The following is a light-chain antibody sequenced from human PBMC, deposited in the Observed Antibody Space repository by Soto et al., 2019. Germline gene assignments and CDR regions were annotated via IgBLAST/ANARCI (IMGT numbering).Light chain of an antibody. J-gene: IGKJ1*01. V-gene: IGKV3-20*01. CDR2: GAS. CDR1: QSVSSSY. Sequence: EVVLTQSPGTLSLSPGERSTLSCMASQSVSSSYLAWYQQKPGQAPRLLIYGASSRATGIPDRFSGSGSGTDFTLTISRLEPEDFAMYYCQQYGSSPRTFGQGTKVDIK. CDR3: QQYGSSPRT.